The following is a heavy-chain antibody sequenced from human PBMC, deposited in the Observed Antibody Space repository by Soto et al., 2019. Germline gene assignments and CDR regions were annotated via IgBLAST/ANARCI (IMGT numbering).Heavy chain of an antibody. V-gene: IGHV5-51*01. J-gene: IGHJ6*02. CDR2: IYPGDSDT. Sequence: GESLKISCKGSGYSFTSYWIGWVRQMPGKGLEWMGIIYPGDSDTRYSPSFQGQVTISADKSISTAYLQWSSLKASDTAMYYCARHITGEYSRVRYYYGMDVWGQGTTVAVSS. CDR1: GYSFTSYW. D-gene: IGHD6-6*01. CDR3: ARHITGEYSRVRYYYGMDV.